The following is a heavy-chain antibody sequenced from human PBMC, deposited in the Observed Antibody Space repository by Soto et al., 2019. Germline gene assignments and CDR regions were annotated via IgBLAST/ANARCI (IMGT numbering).Heavy chain of an antibody. CDR3: ATEGGYDYWFDP. D-gene: IGHD5-12*01. V-gene: IGHV1-69*02. CDR2: IIPILGIA. CDR1: GGTFSSYT. Sequence: QVPLVQSGAEVKKPGSSVKVSCKASGGTFSSYTISWVRQAPGQGLEWMGRIIPILGIANYAQKFQGRVTNTADKATSTAYMELSSLRSEDTAVYYCATEGGYDYWFDPWGQGTLVTVSS. J-gene: IGHJ5*02.